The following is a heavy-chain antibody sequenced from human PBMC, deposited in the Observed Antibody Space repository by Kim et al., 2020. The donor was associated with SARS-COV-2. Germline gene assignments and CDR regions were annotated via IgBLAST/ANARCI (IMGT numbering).Heavy chain of an antibody. CDR2: IRSKAYGGTT. CDR1: GFTFGDYA. V-gene: IGHV3-49*04. Sequence: GGSLRLSCTASGFTFGDYAMSWVRQAPGKGLEWVGFIRSKAYGGTTEYAASVKGRFTISREDSKGIAYLQMNSLKTEDTAVYFCTRVAYGDSPYFYYGMYVWGQGTTVTVPS. J-gene: IGHJ6*02. CDR3: TRVAYGDSPYFYYGMYV. D-gene: IGHD4-17*01.